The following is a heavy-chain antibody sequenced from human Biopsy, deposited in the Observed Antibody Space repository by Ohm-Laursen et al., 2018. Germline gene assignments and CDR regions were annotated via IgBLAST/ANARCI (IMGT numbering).Heavy chain of an antibody. Sequence: GSLRLSCSASGFTLSSHAMSWVRQAPGKGPECVSVIIGSGGSTYYADPVKGRFTISRDNSRNTLYLQMNSLRADDTAMYYCARDLYDFCGGCPFDPWGQGTLVTVSP. V-gene: IGHV3-23*01. CDR3: ARDLYDFCGGCPFDP. J-gene: IGHJ5*02. CDR2: IIGSGGST. D-gene: IGHD3-3*01. CDR1: GFTLSSHA.